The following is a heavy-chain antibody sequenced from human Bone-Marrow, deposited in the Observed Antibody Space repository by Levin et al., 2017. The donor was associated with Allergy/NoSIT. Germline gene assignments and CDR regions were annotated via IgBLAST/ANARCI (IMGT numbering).Heavy chain of an antibody. J-gene: IGHJ4*02. CDR2: INPISGGP. Sequence: GGSLRLSCKASGYSFTGYYLHWVRQAPGQGPEWMGWINPISGGPNYAQKFQGRVTMTRDTSISTAYLELSRLRSDDTAVYYCARLSHYNGSYWGPGTLVTVSS. V-gene: IGHV1-2*02. CDR3: ARLSHYNGSY. CDR1: GYSFTGYY. D-gene: IGHD1-26*01.